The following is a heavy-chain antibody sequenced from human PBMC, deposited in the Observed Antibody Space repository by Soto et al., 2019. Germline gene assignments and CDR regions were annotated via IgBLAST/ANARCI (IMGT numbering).Heavy chain of an antibody. Sequence: QVQLVQSGAEEKKPGASVKVSCKASGYTFTSYAMHWVRQAPGQRLEWMGWINAGNGNTKYSQKFQGRVTITRDTSASTAYMELSSLRSEDTAVYYCARVEFGRWLQFHYFDYWGQGTLVTVSS. CDR1: GYTFTSYA. V-gene: IGHV1-3*05. CDR3: ARVEFGRWLQFHYFDY. CDR2: INAGNGNT. D-gene: IGHD5-12*01. J-gene: IGHJ4*02.